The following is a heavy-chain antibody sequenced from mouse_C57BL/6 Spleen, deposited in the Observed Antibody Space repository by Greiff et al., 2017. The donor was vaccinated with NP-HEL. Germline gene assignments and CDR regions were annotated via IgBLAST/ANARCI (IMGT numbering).Heavy chain of an antibody. V-gene: IGHV1-26*01. CDR1: GYTFTDYY. J-gene: IGHJ4*01. D-gene: IGHD2-4*01. Sequence: EVQLQQSGPELVKPGASVKISCKASGYTFTDYYMNWVKQSHGKSLEWIGDINPNNGGTSYNQKFKGKATLTVDKSSSTAYMELRSLTSEDSAVYDWGRVGWDYGGGYYAMDYWGQGTSVTVSS. CDR3: GRVGWDYGGGYYAMDY. CDR2: INPNNGGT.